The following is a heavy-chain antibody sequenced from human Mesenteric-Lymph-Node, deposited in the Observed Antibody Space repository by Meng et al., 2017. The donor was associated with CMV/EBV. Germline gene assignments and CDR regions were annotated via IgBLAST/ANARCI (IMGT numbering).Heavy chain of an antibody. V-gene: IGHV3-9*01. D-gene: IGHD6-25*01. Sequence: GGSLRLSCAASGFTFDDHAMHWVRQVPGRGLEWVSSISWNSGDIDYADSVKGRFTISRDNAKNSLHLQMNSLNTADTGVYYCTTGGSPIYYYYGVDAWGHGTTVTVSS. J-gene: IGHJ6*02. CDR2: ISWNSGDI. CDR1: GFTFDDHA. CDR3: TTGGSPIYYYYGVDA.